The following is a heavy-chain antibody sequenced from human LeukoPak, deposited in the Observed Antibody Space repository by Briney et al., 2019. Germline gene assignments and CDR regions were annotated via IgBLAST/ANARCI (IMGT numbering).Heavy chain of an antibody. V-gene: IGHV3-23*01. D-gene: IGHD1-26*01. Sequence: PGGSLRLSCVASGFTFGTHAMSWVRQVPGKGLEWVSGISRGSITYYSDSVKGRFTISRDNSRATLFLQMNSLRAEDTAVYYCATSIVGLTYDEHFQHWGQGTLVTVSS. CDR3: ATSIVGLTYDEHFQH. CDR2: ISRGSIT. J-gene: IGHJ1*01. CDR1: GFTFGTHA.